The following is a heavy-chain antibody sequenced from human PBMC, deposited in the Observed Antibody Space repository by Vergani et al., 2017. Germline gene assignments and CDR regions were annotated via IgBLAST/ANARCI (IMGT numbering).Heavy chain of an antibody. D-gene: IGHD3-10*01. CDR1: GFTFSACP. J-gene: IGHJ6*02. CDR2: ISARYPST. Sequence: EVQLLQSGGGVIQPGGSVRLSCAASGFTFSACPMTWVRQAPGKGLEWVSAISARYPSTYYADYVKGRFTISRDNSRGSLSLQMNRLRAEDTGVYYCARNGYYLGSGSYPYFYYDGLDVWGQGTAVTVSS. CDR3: ARNGYYLGSGSYPYFYYDGLDV. V-gene: IGHV3-23*01.